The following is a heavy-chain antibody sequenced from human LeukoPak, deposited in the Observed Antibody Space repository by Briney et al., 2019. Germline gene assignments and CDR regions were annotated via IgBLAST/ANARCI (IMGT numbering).Heavy chain of an antibody. CDR1: GGSISSGGYS. CDR3: ARGPTGRPDQSAALLWFGELSPYYYYGMDV. Sequence: PSETLSLTCAVSGGSISSGGYSWSWIRQPPGKGLEWIGEINHSGSTNYNPSLKSRVTISVDTSKNQFSLKLSSVTAADTAVYYCARGPTGRPDQSAALLWFGELSPYYYYGMDVWGQGTTVTVSS. J-gene: IGHJ6*02. V-gene: IGHV4-34*01. D-gene: IGHD3-10*01. CDR2: INHSGST.